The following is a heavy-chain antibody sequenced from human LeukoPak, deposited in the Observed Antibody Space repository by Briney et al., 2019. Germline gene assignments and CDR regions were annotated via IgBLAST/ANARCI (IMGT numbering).Heavy chain of an antibody. CDR3: ASAHYYGSGTSDS. D-gene: IGHD3-10*01. CDR1: GYTFTSYG. V-gene: IGHV1-69*13. Sequence: ASVKVSCKASGYTFTSYGISWVRQAPGQGLEWMGGIIPIFGTANYAQKFQGRVTITADESTSTAYMELSSLRSEDTAVYYCASAHYYGSGTSDSWGQGTLVTVSS. CDR2: IIPIFGTA. J-gene: IGHJ4*02.